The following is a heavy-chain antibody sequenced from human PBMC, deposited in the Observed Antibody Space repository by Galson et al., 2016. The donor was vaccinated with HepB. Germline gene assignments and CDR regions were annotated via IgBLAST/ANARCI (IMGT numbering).Heavy chain of an antibody. Sequence: SVKVSCKASGYTFNNYGITWVRQAPGQGLQWMGGIIPIFGTPTYAPNFQGRVTITADESTTTAFLHLTSLRSEDAAIYYCATALPAPSLPSGMDVWGQGTTVTVSS. V-gene: IGHV1-69*13. CDR1: GYTFNNYG. CDR3: ATALPAPSLPSGMDV. J-gene: IGHJ6*02. CDR2: IIPIFGTP. D-gene: IGHD2-2*01.